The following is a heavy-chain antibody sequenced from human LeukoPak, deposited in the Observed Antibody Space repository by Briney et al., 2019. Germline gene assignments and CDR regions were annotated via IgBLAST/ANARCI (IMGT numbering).Heavy chain of an antibody. CDR3: ARLAAAGSYYFDS. J-gene: IGHJ4*02. Sequence: SGGSLRLSCAASGFTLSNYELNWVRQAPGKGLEWVSYISANGNTMYYADSVRGRFTISRDNAQDSLYLQLNSLRAEDTAVYYCARLAAAGSYYFDSWGQGTLVTVSS. V-gene: IGHV3-48*03. D-gene: IGHD6-13*01. CDR1: GFTLSNYE. CDR2: ISANGNTM.